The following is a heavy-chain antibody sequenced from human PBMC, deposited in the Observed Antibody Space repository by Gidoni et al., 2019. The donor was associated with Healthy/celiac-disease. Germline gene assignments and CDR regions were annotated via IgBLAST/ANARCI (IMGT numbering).Heavy chain of an antibody. CDR2: INAGNGNT. D-gene: IGHD6-19*01. J-gene: IGHJ4*02. CDR1: GYTFTSYA. Sequence: QVQLVQSGAEVKKPGASGKVYCKASGYTFTSYAMHWVRQAPEQRLEWMGWINAGNGNTKYSQKFQGRVTITRDTSASTAYMELSSLRSEDTAVYYCARDLRTYSSGPEGYWGQGTLVTVSS. CDR3: ARDLRTYSSGPEGY. V-gene: IGHV1-3*01.